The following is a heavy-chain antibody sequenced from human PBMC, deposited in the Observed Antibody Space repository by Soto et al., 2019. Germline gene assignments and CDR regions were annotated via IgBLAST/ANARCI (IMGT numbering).Heavy chain of an antibody. D-gene: IGHD4-4*01. Sequence: SVKVSCKASGVTFSSYAISWVRQAPGQGLEWMGGIIPIFGTANYAQKFQGRVTITAGESTSTAYMELSSLRSEDTAVYYCARPFAIVTTKGGMDVWGQGTTVTVSS. V-gene: IGHV1-69*13. CDR1: GVTFSSYA. CDR3: ARPFAIVTTKGGMDV. CDR2: IIPIFGTA. J-gene: IGHJ6*02.